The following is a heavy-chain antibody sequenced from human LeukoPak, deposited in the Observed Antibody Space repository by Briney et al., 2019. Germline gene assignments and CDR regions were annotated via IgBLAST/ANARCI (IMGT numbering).Heavy chain of an antibody. V-gene: IGHV4-59*01. CDR3: ARGYDILTGYSYWYFDL. CDR1: GGSISSYY. CDR2: IYYSGST. Sequence: SETLSLTCTVSGGSISSYYWSWIRQPPGKGLEWIRYIYYSGSTNYNPSLKSRVTISVDTSKNQFSLKLSSVTAADTAVYYCARGYDILTGYSYWYFDLWGRGTLVTVSS. J-gene: IGHJ2*01. D-gene: IGHD3-9*01.